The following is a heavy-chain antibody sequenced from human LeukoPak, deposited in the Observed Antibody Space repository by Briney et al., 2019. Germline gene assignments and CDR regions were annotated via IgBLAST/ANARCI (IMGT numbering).Heavy chain of an antibody. CDR2: IYKGGST. CDR1: GDSMSSGTYY. J-gene: IGHJ4*02. D-gene: IGHD2-15*01. V-gene: IGHV4-61*02. Sequence: KPSQTLSLTCTVSGDSMSSGTYYWSWIRQPAGRGLEWIGRIYKGGSTNYNPSLKSRVTISLATSKTQFSLMLPSVTAADTAVYHCARGARCSGGSCYSVSDYWGQGALVAVSS. CDR3: ARGARCSGGSCYSVSDY.